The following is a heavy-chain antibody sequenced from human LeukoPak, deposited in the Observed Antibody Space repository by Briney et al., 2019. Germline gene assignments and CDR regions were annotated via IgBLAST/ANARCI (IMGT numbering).Heavy chain of an antibody. CDR2: IIPILGIA. V-gene: IGHV1-69*02. Sequence: SVKVSCKASGGTFSSYTISWVRQAPGQGLEWMGRIIPILGIANYAQKFQGGVTITADKSTSTAYMELSSLRSEDTAVYYCAKAIAARPGNWFDPWGQGTLVTVSS. CDR1: GGTFSSYT. J-gene: IGHJ5*02. CDR3: AKAIAARPGNWFDP. D-gene: IGHD6-6*01.